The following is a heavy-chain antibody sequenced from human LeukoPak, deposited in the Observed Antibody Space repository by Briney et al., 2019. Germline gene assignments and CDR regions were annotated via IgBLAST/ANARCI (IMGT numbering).Heavy chain of an antibody. J-gene: IGHJ5*02. D-gene: IGHD3-3*01. Sequence: ASVTVSCTVSGYTLTELSMHWVRQAPGKGLEWMGGFDPEDGKTIYAQKFQGRVTMTEDTSTDTAYMELSSLRSEATAMYYCATVITISRFDPWGQGTLVTVSS. V-gene: IGHV1-24*01. CDR1: GYTLTELS. CDR2: FDPEDGKT. CDR3: ATVITISRFDP.